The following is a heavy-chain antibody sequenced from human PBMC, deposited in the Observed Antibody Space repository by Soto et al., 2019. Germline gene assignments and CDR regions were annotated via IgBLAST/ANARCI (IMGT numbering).Heavy chain of an antibody. CDR1: GYSCGDFF. D-gene: IGHD6-13*01. V-gene: IGHV1-8*01. CDR3: ARTGGLFTTSWYVFDY. CDR2: LNPKRGDT. Sequence: ASVKVSCKTSGYSCGDFFCNWIRQAPGQGLEWMGWLNPKRGDTGSAQKFQGRVTMTRNTSINTAFLGVTGLTSDDTAVYFCARTGGLFTTSWYVFDYWGQ. J-gene: IGHJ4*02.